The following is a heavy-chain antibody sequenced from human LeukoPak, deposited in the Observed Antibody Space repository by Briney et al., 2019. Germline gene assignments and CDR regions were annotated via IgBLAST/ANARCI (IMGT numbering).Heavy chain of an antibody. J-gene: IGHJ4*02. CDR2: IYYSGST. V-gene: IGHV4-39*07. Sequence: SETLSLTCTVSGGSISSNTYYWGWIRQPPGKGLEWIGSIYYSGSTYYNPSLKSRVTISVDKSKNQFSLKLSSVTAADTAVYYCARVRVGATTIIDYWGQGTLVTVSS. CDR1: GGSISSNTYY. CDR3: ARVRVGATTIIDY. D-gene: IGHD1-26*01.